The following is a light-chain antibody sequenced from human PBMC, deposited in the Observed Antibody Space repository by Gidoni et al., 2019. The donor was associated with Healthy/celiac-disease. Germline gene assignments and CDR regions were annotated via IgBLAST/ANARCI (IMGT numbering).Light chain of an antibody. CDR2: GAS. CDR3: QQYGSS. Sequence: ILPTQSPGTLPLSPGERATLSCRVSPSVSSSYLTWYQQKPGQAPRLIIYGASSRATHIPDRFSGSGSGTDFTLTISRLETEDFAVYYCQQYGSSFGQGTKLEIK. V-gene: IGKV3-20*01. CDR1: PSVSSSY. J-gene: IGKJ2*01.